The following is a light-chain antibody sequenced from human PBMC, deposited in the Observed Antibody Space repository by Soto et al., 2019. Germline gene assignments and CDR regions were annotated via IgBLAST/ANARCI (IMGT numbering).Light chain of an antibody. J-gene: IGLJ3*02. V-gene: IGLV2-14*01. CDR3: SSYKFSTTLRV. CDR1: INDIGSYNY. Sequence: QSALTQPASVSGSPGQSITLSCAGTINDIGSYNYVSWFQQHPGKAPKLIIYEVTHRPSGISTRFSGSKSGNTASLTISGLQAEDEAVYYCSSYKFSTTLRVFGGGTQLTV. CDR2: EVT.